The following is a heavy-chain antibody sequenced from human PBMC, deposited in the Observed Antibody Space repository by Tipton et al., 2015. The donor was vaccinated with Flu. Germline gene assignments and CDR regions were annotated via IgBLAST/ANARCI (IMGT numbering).Heavy chain of an antibody. CDR2: IIPIFGTA. V-gene: IGHV1-69*01. Sequence: QSGPEVKKPGSSVKVSCKASGGTFSSYAISWVRQAPGQGIEWMGGIIPIFGTANYAQKFQGRVTITADESTSTAYMELSSLRSEDTAVYYCALRVVILNYYCYYGMDVWGQGTTVTVSS. CDR3: ALRVVILNYYCYYGMDV. CDR1: GGTFSSYA. J-gene: IGHJ6*02. D-gene: IGHD3-22*01.